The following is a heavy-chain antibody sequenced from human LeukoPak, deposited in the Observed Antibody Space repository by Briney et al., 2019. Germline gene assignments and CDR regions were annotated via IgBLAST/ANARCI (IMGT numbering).Heavy chain of an antibody. J-gene: IGHJ5*02. Sequence: SETLSLTCAVYGGSFSGYYWSWIRQPPGKGLEWIGEINHSGSTNYNPSLKSRVTISVDTSKNQFSLKLSSVTAADTAVYYCARGRRMYGSGSYYTGAWGQGTLVTVSS. D-gene: IGHD3-10*01. V-gene: IGHV4-34*01. CDR3: ARGRRMYGSGSYYTGA. CDR2: INHSGST. CDR1: GGSFSGYY.